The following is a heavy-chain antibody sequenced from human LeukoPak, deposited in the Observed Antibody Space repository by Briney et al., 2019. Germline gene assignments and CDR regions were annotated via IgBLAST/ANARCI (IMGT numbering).Heavy chain of an antibody. J-gene: IGHJ4*02. Sequence: GGSLRLSCAASGFTFSSYWMHWVRQAPGKGLVWVSRINSDGSSTSYADSVKGRFTISRDNAKNTLYLQMNSLRAEDTAVYYCARGGYYDILTGYSEIDYWGQGTLVTVPS. CDR2: INSDGSST. CDR3: ARGGYYDILTGYSEIDY. D-gene: IGHD3-9*01. V-gene: IGHV3-74*01. CDR1: GFTFSSYW.